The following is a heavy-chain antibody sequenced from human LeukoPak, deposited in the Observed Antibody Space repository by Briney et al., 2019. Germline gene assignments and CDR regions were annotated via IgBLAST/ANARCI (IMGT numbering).Heavy chain of an antibody. D-gene: IGHD6-13*01. Sequence: GGSLRLSCAASGFTFSSYAMHWVRQAPGKGLEWVAVISYDGSNKYYADSVKGRFTISRDNSKDTLYLQMNGLRAEDTAVYFCAKQSAGSAAWYSLHYDFWGQGTLVTVSS. CDR3: AKQSAGSAAWYSLHYDF. J-gene: IGHJ4*02. CDR1: GFTFSSYA. CDR2: ISYDGSNK. V-gene: IGHV3-30*04.